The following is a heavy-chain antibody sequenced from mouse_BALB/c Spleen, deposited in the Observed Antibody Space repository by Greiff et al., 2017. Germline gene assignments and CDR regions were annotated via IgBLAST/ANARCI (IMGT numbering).Heavy chain of an antibody. Sequence: VKLQQSGPQLVRPGASVKISCKASGYSFTSYWMHWVKQRPGQGLEWIGMIDPSDSETRLNQKFKDKATLTVDKSSSTAYMQLSSPTSEDSAVYYCAREGITTATFGYWGQGTTLTVSA. D-gene: IGHD1-2*01. CDR2: IDPSDSET. CDR3: AREGITTATFGY. J-gene: IGHJ2*01. CDR1: GYSFTSYW. V-gene: IGHV1S126*01.